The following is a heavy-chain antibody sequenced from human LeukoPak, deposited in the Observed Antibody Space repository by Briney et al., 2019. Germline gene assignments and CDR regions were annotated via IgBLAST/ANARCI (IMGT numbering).Heavy chain of an antibody. CDR2: INPNSGVT. Sequence: ASVKVSCKASGYTFNGYYVHWVRQAPGQGLEWMGWINPNSGVTNYAQKFQGRATMTRDTSISTAYMELSSPRSDDTAVYYCAKDGVGTFTSGWYSDYWGQGTLVTVSS. J-gene: IGHJ4*02. V-gene: IGHV1-2*02. D-gene: IGHD6-19*01. CDR3: AKDGVGTFTSGWYSDY. CDR1: GYTFNGYY.